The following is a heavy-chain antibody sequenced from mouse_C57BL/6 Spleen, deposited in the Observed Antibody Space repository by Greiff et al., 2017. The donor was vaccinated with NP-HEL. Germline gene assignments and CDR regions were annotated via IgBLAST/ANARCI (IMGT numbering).Heavy chain of an antibody. CDR2: ISSGGDYI. D-gene: IGHD2-2*01. Sequence: EVKLEESGEGLVKPGGSLKLSCAASGFTFSSYAMSWVRQTPEKRLEWVAYISSGGDYIYYADTVKGRFTISRDNARNTLYLQMSSLKSEDTAMYYCTRELWLRRGMDYWGQGTSVTVSS. CDR3: TRELWLRRGMDY. CDR1: GFTFSSYA. J-gene: IGHJ4*01. V-gene: IGHV5-9-1*02.